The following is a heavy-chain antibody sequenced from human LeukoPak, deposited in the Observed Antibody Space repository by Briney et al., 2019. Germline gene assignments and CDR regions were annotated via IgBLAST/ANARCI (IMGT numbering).Heavy chain of an antibody. CDR3: ATVYYYGSGSPLRY. J-gene: IGHJ4*02. CDR1: GDTLTELS. V-gene: IGHV1-24*01. Sequence: GASVKVSCKVSGDTLTELSIHWGRQAPGKGLEWMGGFDPEDGETIYAQKFQGRVTMTEDTSTYTAYMELSRLRSEDTAVYYCATVYYYGSGSPLRYWGQGTLVTVSS. CDR2: FDPEDGET. D-gene: IGHD3-10*01.